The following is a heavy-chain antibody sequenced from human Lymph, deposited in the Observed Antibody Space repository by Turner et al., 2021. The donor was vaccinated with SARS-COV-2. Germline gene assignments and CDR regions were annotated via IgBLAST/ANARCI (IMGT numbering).Heavy chain of an antibody. J-gene: IGHJ6*02. CDR2: IHYSGTT. D-gene: IGHD6-19*01. V-gene: IGHV4-59*08. CDR3: ARHGFSGWYGGGMDV. CDR1: GCSISSYY. Sequence: QVQLQESGPGLVKPSETLSLTCPVPGCSISSYYWRWIRPPPGKVLEWIGYIHYSGTTNYNPSLKRRVTISVDTSKNQFSLKLNSVVAADTAVYYCARHGFSGWYGGGMDVWGQGTTVTVSS.